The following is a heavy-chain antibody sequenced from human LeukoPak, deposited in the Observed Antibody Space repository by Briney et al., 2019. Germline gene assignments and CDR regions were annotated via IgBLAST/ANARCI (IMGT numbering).Heavy chain of an antibody. V-gene: IGHV3-23*01. J-gene: IGHJ4*02. CDR2: ISGSGVTT. CDR3: AKARSAGSHPYDY. Sequence: RSGGPLRLSCAASGFTFSSYAMNCVRQAPGKGLECVSAISGSGVTTYYADSVKGRFTISRDNSKNTLYLQMNSLRAEDTAVYYCAKARSAGSHPYDYWGQGTLVSVSS. CDR1: GFTFSSYA. D-gene: IGHD1-26*01.